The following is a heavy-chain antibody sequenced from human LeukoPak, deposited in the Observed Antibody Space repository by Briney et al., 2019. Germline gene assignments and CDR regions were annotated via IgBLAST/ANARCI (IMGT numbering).Heavy chain of an antibody. CDR1: GGSISSSSYY. CDR2: IYYSGST. J-gene: IGHJ6*02. CDR3: ARPGLPTYGMDV. V-gene: IGHV4-39*01. Sequence: SETLSLTCTVSGGSISSSSYYWGWIRQPPGKGLEWIGSIYYSGSTYYNPSLKSRVTISVDTSKNQFSLKLSSVTAADTAVYYCARPGLPTYGMDVWGQGTTVTVSS. D-gene: IGHD4-11*01.